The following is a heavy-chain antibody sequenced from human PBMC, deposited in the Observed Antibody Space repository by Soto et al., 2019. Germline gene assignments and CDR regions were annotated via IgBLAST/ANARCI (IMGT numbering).Heavy chain of an antibody. CDR3: ARARSSYYDFWSGYYDYYYYGMDV. Sequence: GESLKISCKGSGYSFTSYWIGWVRQMPGKGLEWMGIIYPGDSDTRYSPSFQGQVTISADKSISTAYLQWSSLKASDTAMYYCARARSSYYDFWSGYYDYYYYGMDVWGQGTTVTVSS. CDR1: GYSFTSYW. V-gene: IGHV5-51*01. CDR2: IYPGDSDT. J-gene: IGHJ6*02. D-gene: IGHD3-3*01.